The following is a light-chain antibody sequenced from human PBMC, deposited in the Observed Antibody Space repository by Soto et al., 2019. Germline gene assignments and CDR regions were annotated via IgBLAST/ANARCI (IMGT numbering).Light chain of an antibody. Sequence: EIVLTQSPGTLSLSTEERATRTCRASQSVSSSNLAWYQQKPGQAPRLLIYGASSRATGIPDRFSGSGSGTDFTLTISRLEPEDFAVYYCQQYGSSPYTFGQGTKVDIK. CDR1: QSVSSSN. J-gene: IGKJ2*01. V-gene: IGKV3-20*01. CDR3: QQYGSSPYT. CDR2: GAS.